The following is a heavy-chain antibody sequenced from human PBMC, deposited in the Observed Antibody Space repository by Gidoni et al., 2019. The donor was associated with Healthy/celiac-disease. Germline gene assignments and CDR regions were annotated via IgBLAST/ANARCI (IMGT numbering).Heavy chain of an antibody. CDR3: ARGVGDGYNYDAFDI. CDR1: GGSFSGYY. V-gene: IGHV4-34*01. CDR2: INHSGST. D-gene: IGHD1-1*01. J-gene: IGHJ3*02. Sequence: QVQLQQWGAGLLKPSETLSLTCAVYGGSFSGYYWSWIRQPPGKGLEWIGEINHSGSTNYNPSLKSRVTISVDTSKNQFSLKLSSVTAADTAVYYCARGVGDGYNYDAFDIWGQGTMVTVSS.